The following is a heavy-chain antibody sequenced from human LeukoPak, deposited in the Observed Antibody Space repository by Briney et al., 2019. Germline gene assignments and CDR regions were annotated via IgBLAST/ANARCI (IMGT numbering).Heavy chain of an antibody. CDR2: TGSNGVT. CDR1: GFTFRTYA. Sequence: GGSLRLSCTGSGFTFRTYAFSWVRQAPGKGLEWVSATGSNGVTYYADSVKGRFIISRDNSKNALYLQMNGLRADDTAVYYCGIRDTSDYYVFWGQGTLVTVSS. CDR3: GIRDTSDYYVF. J-gene: IGHJ4*02. D-gene: IGHD3-22*01. V-gene: IGHV3-23*01.